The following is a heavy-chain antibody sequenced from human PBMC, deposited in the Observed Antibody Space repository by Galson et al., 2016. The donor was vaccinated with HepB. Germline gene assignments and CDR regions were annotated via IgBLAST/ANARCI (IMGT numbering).Heavy chain of an antibody. D-gene: IGHD6-13*01. CDR1: GYTFTSYA. CDR3: ARVDYSSSWFAFDI. J-gene: IGHJ3*02. V-gene: IGHV1-3*01. Sequence: SVKVSCKASGYTFTSYAIHWVRQAPGQRLEWMGWINAGNGNTKCSQKFQGRVTITRDTSASTAYMELSSLRSEDTAVYYCARVDYSSSWFAFDIWGQGTMVTVSS. CDR2: INAGNGNT.